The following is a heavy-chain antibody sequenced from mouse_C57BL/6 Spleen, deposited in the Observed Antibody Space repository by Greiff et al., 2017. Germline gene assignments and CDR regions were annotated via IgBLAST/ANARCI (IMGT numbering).Heavy chain of an antibody. CDR2: INPNNGGT. Sequence: VQLQQSGPELVKPGASVKISCKASGYTFTDYYMNWVKQSPGKSLEWIGDINPNNGGTSYNQKFKGKATLTVDKSSSTAYMELRSLTSEDSAVYYCANGITGYFDVWGTGTTVTVSS. CDR1: GYTFTDYY. V-gene: IGHV1-26*01. D-gene: IGHD2-1*01. CDR3: ANGITGYFDV. J-gene: IGHJ1*03.